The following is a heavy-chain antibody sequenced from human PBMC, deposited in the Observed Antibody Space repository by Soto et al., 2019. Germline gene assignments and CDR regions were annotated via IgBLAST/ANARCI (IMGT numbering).Heavy chain of an antibody. CDR1: GFIFSAYG. Sequence: QVQLVESGGGVVQPGRSLRLSCAASGFIFSAYGMHWVRQAPGKGLEWVAMIYYDGNNKYYADSVKGRFTISRDNSKNTLYLQMNSLRAEDTAGYYCARVGGTVTSDYWGQGTLVIVSS. J-gene: IGHJ4*02. CDR2: IYYDGNNK. D-gene: IGHD4-17*01. V-gene: IGHV3-33*01. CDR3: ARVGGTVTSDY.